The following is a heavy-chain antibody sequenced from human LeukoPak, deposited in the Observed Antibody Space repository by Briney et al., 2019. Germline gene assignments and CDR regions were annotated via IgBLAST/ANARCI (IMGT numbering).Heavy chain of an antibody. V-gene: IGHV4-39*07. D-gene: IGHD6-19*01. J-gene: IGHJ3*02. CDR3: ARLPGIAVAGTVDAFDI. Sequence: PSETLSLTCTVSGGSISSGTYYWGWIRQPPGKGLEWIGSIYHSGSTYYNPSLKSRVTISVDTSKNQFSLKLSSVTAADTAVYYCARLPGIAVAGTVDAFDIWGQGTMVTVSS. CDR1: GGSISSGTYY. CDR2: IYHSGST.